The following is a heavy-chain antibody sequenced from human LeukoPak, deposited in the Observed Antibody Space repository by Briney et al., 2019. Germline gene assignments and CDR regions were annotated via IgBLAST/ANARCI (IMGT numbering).Heavy chain of an antibody. CDR3: ARVSMGGFLLNWFDP. J-gene: IGHJ5*02. V-gene: IGHV1-2*02. CDR2: INPNSGGT. Sequence: ASVKVSCKASGYTFTGYYMHWVRQAPGQGLEWMGWINPNSGGTNYAQKFQGRVTMTRDTSISTAYMELSRLRSDDTAVYYCARVSMGGFLLNWFDPWGQGTLVTVPS. D-gene: IGHD2/OR15-2a*01. CDR1: GYTFTGYY.